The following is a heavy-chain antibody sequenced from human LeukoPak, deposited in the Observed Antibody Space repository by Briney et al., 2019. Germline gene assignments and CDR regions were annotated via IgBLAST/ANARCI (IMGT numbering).Heavy chain of an antibody. D-gene: IGHD4-23*01. J-gene: IGHJ4*02. CDR3: ARDEMTTVVD. CDR1: GGSISSGGYY. Sequence: SETLSLTCTVSGGSISSGGYYWSWIRQPAGKGLEWIGRIYTSGSTNYNPSLKSRVTISVDTSKNQFSLKLSSVTAADTAVYYCARDEMTTVVDWGQGTLVTVSS. CDR2: IYTSGST. V-gene: IGHV4-61*02.